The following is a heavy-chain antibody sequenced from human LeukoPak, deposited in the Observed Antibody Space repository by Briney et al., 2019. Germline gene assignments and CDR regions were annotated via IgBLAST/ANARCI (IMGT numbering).Heavy chain of an antibody. CDR2: ISVDGGQT. CDR3: ARQDNYLYGDSYDYMDV. J-gene: IGHJ6*03. D-gene: IGHD3-3*01. Sequence: GGSLRLSCAASGFTFNYYALHWVRQAPGKGLEWVAVISVDGGQTSYADSVKGRFTVSRDNSKNTLNLQMHSLRAEDTAVYFCARQDNYLYGDSYDYMDVWGRGTTVTVSS. V-gene: IGHV3-30*04. CDR1: GFTFNYYA.